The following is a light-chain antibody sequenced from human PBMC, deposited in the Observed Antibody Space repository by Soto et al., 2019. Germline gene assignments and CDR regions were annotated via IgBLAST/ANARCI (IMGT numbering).Light chain of an antibody. V-gene: IGLV1-40*01. CDR1: SSNIGAGFV. Sequence: QSVLTQPPLVSGAPGQRVTIFCTGSSSNIGAGFVVHWYLQLPGTAPKLLIYGNTNRPSGVPDRFSGSKSGTSASLAITGLQAEDEADYYCQSYDSSLSSHVFGTGTKLTVL. J-gene: IGLJ1*01. CDR2: GNT. CDR3: QSYDSSLSSHV.